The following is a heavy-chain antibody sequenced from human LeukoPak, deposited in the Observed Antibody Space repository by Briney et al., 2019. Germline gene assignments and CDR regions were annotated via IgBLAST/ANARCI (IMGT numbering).Heavy chain of an antibody. V-gene: IGHV4-39*01. Sequence: SETLSLTSTVSGGATTSDNFYWGWVRQPPGKGLEWVGSINDSGTTYYNPSLRSRLSISVEPSRTQFFLRLNSVTAADTAVYYCGRLFDSRGEGILVTVSS. CDR3: GRLFDS. J-gene: IGHJ4*02. CDR2: INDSGTT. CDR1: GGATTSDNFY.